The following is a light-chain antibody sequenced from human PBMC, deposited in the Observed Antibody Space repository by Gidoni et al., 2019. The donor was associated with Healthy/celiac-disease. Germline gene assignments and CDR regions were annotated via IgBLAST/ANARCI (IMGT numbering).Light chain of an antibody. CDR2: DAS. CDR3: QQRSNWPLYT. J-gene: IGKJ2*01. CDR1: QRVSSY. Sequence: EIVFTQSPATLSLSPGERATLSCRASQRVSSYLAWYQQQPGQAPRLLIYDASNSATGIPARFSGSGSGTDFTLTISSLEPEDFAVYYCQQRSNWPLYTFGQGTKLEIE. V-gene: IGKV3-11*01.